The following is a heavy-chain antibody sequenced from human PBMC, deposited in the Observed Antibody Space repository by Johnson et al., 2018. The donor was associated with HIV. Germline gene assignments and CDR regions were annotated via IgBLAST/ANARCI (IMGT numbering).Heavy chain of an antibody. CDR1: GFTFSSYG. CDR2: ISYHGTNK. CDR3: AKDRALTYYYDSSGSDAFDI. D-gene: IGHD3-22*01. J-gene: IGHJ3*02. V-gene: IGHV3-30*19. Sequence: QVQLVESGGGVVQPGRSLRLSCAASGFTFSSYGMHWVRQAPGKGLEWVAVISYHGTNKYYADSVKGRFTISRDKSKNTLYLQLNSLRAEDTAVYYCAKDRALTYYYDSSGSDAFDIWGQGTMVTVSS.